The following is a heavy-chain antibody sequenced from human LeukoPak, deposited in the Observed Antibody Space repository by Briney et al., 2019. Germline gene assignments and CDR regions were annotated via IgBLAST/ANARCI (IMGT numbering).Heavy chain of an antibody. D-gene: IGHD6-19*01. CDR3: ARGQAVAGLYYYGMDV. Sequence: PSETLSLTCAVYGGSFSDYYWSWIRQPPGKGLEWIGEINHSGSTNYNPSLKSRVTISVDTSKNQFSLKLSSVTAADTAVYYCARGQAVAGLYYYGMDVWGQGTTVTVSS. CDR2: INHSGST. CDR1: GGSFSDYY. J-gene: IGHJ6*02. V-gene: IGHV4-34*01.